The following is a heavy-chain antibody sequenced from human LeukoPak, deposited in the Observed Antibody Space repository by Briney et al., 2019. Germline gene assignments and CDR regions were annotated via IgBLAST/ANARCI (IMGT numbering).Heavy chain of an antibody. CDR3: ARQLRTPSHAFDI. CDR2: IYHSGST. V-gene: IGHV4-38-2*02. J-gene: IGHJ3*02. D-gene: IGHD6-6*01. Sequence: SETLSLTCTVSGYSISSGYYWGWIRQPPGKGLEWIGSIYHSGSTYYNPSLKSRVTISVDTSKNQFSLKLSSVTAADTAVYYCARQLRTPSHAFDIWGQGTMVTVSS. CDR1: GYSISSGYY.